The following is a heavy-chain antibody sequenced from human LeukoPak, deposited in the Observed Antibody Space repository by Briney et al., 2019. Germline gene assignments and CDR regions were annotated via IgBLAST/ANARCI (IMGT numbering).Heavy chain of an antibody. CDR2: LNPSGGST. D-gene: IGHD5-24*01. J-gene: IGHJ4*02. V-gene: IGHV1-46*01. CDR3: ARGRDGFNSDFDC. Sequence: ASVKVSCTSSGYTFTSYCTHWVRQAPGQGLEWMGILNPSGGSTTYAQMFQGRVTMTRDTSTSTVYMELSSLRSEDTAVYYCARGRDGFNSDFDCWGQGTLVTVSS. CDR1: GYTFTSYC.